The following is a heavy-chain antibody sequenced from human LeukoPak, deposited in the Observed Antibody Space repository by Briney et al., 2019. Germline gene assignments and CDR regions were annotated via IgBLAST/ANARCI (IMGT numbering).Heavy chain of an antibody. Sequence: ASVKVSCKASGYTFTGYYMHWVRQAPGQGLEWMGWINPNSGGTNYAQKFQGRVTMTRETSISTAYMELSRLRSDDTAVYYCARDRNVGWFGEFLHPPGAFDIWGQGTMVTVSS. D-gene: IGHD3-10*01. V-gene: IGHV1-2*02. CDR3: ARDRNVGWFGEFLHPPGAFDI. J-gene: IGHJ3*02. CDR2: INPNSGGT. CDR1: GYTFTGYY.